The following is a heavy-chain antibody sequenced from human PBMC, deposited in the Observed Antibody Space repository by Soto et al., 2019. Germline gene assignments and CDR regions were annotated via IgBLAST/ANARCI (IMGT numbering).Heavy chain of an antibody. Sequence: PGGSLRLSCAASGFTFSSYTMNWVRQAPGKGLELVSSISSSGSYIYYTDSVKGRFTISRDNAKNSLYLQMNSLRAEDTAVYYCASVSGPIASGGYWGQGTLVTGSS. J-gene: IGHJ4*02. V-gene: IGHV3-21*01. D-gene: IGHD2-15*01. CDR1: GFTFSSYT. CDR3: ASVSGPIASGGY. CDR2: ISSSGSYI.